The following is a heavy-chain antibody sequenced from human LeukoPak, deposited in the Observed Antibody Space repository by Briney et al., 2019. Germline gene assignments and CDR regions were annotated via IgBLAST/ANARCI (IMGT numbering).Heavy chain of an antibody. CDR1: GGSISSYF. D-gene: IGHD5-18*01. CDR2: IYYSGST. CDR3: ARGRDSYGFAVHDY. Sequence: SETLSLTCTVSGGSISSYFWSWIRQPPGKGLEWIEYIYYSGSTNYNPSLKSRVTISVDTSRNQFSLKLTSVTAADTAVYYCARGRDSYGFAVHDYWGQGTLVTVSS. V-gene: IGHV4-59*01. J-gene: IGHJ4*02.